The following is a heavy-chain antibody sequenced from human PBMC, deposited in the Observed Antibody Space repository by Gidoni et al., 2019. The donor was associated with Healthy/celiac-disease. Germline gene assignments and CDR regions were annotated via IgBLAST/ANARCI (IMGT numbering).Heavy chain of an antibody. Sequence: QVQLQQWGAGLLKPSDTLSLTCAVYGGSFSGYYWSWIRQPPGKGLEWIGEINHSGSTNYNPSLKSRVTISVDTSKNQFSLKLSSVTAADTAVYYCARGRGGGDAFDIWGQGTMVTVSS. D-gene: IGHD3-16*01. CDR3: ARGRGGGDAFDI. V-gene: IGHV4-34*01. CDR2: INHSGST. J-gene: IGHJ3*02. CDR1: GGSFSGYY.